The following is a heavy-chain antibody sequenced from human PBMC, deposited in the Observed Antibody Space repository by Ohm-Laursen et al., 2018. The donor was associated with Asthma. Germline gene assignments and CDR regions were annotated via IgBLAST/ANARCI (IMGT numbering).Heavy chain of an antibody. Sequence: SLRLSCAAPGFTFSSYAMHWVRQAPGKGLEWVAVISYDGSNKYYADSVKGRFTISRDNSKNTLYLQMNSLRAEDTAVYYCAREVGATGLDYWGQGTLVTVSS. V-gene: IGHV3-30-3*01. CDR3: AREVGATGLDY. CDR1: GFTFSSYA. D-gene: IGHD1-26*01. J-gene: IGHJ4*02. CDR2: ISYDGSNK.